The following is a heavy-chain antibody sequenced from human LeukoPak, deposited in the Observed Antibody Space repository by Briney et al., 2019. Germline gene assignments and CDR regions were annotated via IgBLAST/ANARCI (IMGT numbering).Heavy chain of an antibody. D-gene: IGHD3-22*01. CDR1: SYTFTSYG. CDR2: ISAYNGNT. J-gene: IGHJ4*02. V-gene: IGHV1-18*01. CDR3: AAGNYYDSSGYYHLGYFDY. Sequence: AASVKVSCKASSYTFTSYGISWVRQAPGQGLEWVGWISAYNGNTNYAQKLQGRVTMTTDTSTSTAYMELRSLRSDDTAVYYCAAGNYYDSSGYYHLGYFDYWGQGTLVTVSS.